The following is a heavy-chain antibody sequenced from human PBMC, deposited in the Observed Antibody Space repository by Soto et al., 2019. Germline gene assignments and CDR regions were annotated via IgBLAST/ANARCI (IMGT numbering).Heavy chain of an antibody. V-gene: IGHV4-59*01. Sequence: SETLSLTCTGSGFSFNNYHWSWIRQPPGRGLEWIGYVFSSGSANYDPSHKSRVTISVDTSKNQFSLNLASVTAADTAVYFCERDTPLTDKDYDHDYYYGMDVWGKGTTVTVSS. CDR3: ERDTPLTDKDYDHDYYYGMDV. CDR1: GFSFNNYH. J-gene: IGHJ6*04. D-gene: IGHD4-17*01. CDR2: VFSSGSA.